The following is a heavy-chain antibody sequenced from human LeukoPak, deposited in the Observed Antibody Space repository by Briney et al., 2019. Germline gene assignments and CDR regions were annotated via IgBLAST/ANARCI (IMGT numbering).Heavy chain of an antibody. CDR2: ISSSGSTI. V-gene: IGHV3-48*03. Sequence: PGGSLRLSCAASGFTFSSYEMNWVRQAPGKGLEWVSYISSSGSTIYYADSVKGRFTISRDNAKNSLYLQMNSLRAEDTTVYYCARDGWGYYYGSAWGQGTLVTVSS. CDR1: GFTFSSYE. J-gene: IGHJ4*02. D-gene: IGHD3-10*01. CDR3: ARDGWGYYYGSA.